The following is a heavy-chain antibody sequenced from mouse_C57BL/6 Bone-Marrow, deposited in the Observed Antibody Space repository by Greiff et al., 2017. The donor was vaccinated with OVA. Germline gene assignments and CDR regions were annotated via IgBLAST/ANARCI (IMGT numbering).Heavy chain of an antibody. V-gene: IGHV7-3*01. CDR1: GFTFTDYY. CDR3: ARYLYYGNNYYAMDY. CDR2: IRNKANGYTT. Sequence: EVKLVESGGGLVQPGGSLCLSCAASGFTFTDYYMSWVRQPPGKALEWLGFIRNKANGYTTEYSASVKGRFTISRDNSQSILYLQMNALRAEDSATYYCARYLYYGNNYYAMDYWGQGTSVTVSS. J-gene: IGHJ4*01. D-gene: IGHD2-1*01.